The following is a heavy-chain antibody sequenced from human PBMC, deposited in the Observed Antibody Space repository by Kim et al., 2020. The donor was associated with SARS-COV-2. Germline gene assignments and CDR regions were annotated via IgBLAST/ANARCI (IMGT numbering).Heavy chain of an antibody. D-gene: IGHD5-18*01. CDR3: ARGQLCFENC. CDR1: GGSISSYY. J-gene: IGHJ4*02. Sequence: SETLSLTCTVSGGSISSYYWSWIRQPPGKGLEWIGYIYYSGSTNYNPSLKSRVTISVDTSKNQFSLKLSSVTAADTAVYYCARGQLCFENCWGQGTLVTVSS. V-gene: IGHV4-59*01. CDR2: IYYSGST.